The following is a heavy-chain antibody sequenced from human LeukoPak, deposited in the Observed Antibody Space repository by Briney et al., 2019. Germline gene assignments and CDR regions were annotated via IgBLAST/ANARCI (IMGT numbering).Heavy chain of an antibody. V-gene: IGHV4-34*01. CDR2: INHSGST. J-gene: IGHJ4*02. CDR1: GGSFSGYY. CDR3: VRGLWGGHKR. Sequence: SETLSLTCAVYGGSFSGYYWSWIRQPPGKGLEWIGEINHSGSTNYNPSLKSRVTISVDTSKNQFSLKLSSVTAADTAVYYCVRGLWGGHKRWGRGTLVTVSS. D-gene: IGHD3-16*01.